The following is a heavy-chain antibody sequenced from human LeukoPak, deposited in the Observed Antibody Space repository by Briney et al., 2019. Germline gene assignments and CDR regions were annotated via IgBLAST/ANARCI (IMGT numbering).Heavy chain of an antibody. CDR3: ARNYDRIDY. D-gene: IGHD3-16*01. J-gene: IGHJ4*02. CDR1: GGSMTDYY. Sequence: SETLSLTCTVSGGSMTDYYWSWIRQPPGRELEWIGYIYYSGTTYYNPSLKSRVTMSVDTSKKQFSLKLSSVTAADTAVYFCARNYDRIDYWGQGTLVTVSS. CDR2: IYYSGTT. V-gene: IGHV4-59*01.